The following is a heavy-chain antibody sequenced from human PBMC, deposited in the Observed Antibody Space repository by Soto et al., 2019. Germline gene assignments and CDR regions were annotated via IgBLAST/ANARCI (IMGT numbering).Heavy chain of an antibody. CDR3: AKDLRYCISTSCYASYYYYGMDV. D-gene: IGHD2-2*01. CDR2: VSHDGRNT. J-gene: IGHJ6*02. Sequence: GGSLRLSCAASGFTFSDYAMHWVRQAPGKGLEWVAVVSHDGRNTHYADSVKGRFTISRDSSKDTLYLQMNSLRAEDTAVYYCAKDLRYCISTSCYASYYYYGMDVWGQGTTVTVSS. V-gene: IGHV3-30*18. CDR1: GFTFSDYA.